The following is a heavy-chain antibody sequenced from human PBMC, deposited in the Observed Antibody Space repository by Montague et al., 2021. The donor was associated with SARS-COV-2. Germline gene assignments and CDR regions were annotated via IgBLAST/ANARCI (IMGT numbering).Heavy chain of an antibody. V-gene: IGHV4-59*02. CDR1: GGSVSSSY. Sequence: SETLSLTCTVSGGSVSSSYWSWIWQPPGQGLEWIAYIYHSESTAYNTSLKSRVTITVDTSKNQFSLNLTSVTAADTAGYYCAGTEGSGWYRAVDYWGQGTLVTVSS. CDR2: IYHSEST. CDR3: AGTEGSGWYRAVDY. J-gene: IGHJ4*02. D-gene: IGHD6-19*01.